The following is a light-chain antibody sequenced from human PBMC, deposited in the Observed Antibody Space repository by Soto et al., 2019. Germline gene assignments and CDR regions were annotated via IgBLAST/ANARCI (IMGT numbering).Light chain of an antibody. V-gene: IGKV3-20*01. CDR1: QSVSANY. CDR3: QQYCSSPLT. Sequence: EIVLTQSPGTLSLSPGERATLSCRASQSVSANYLTWYQPKPGQAPRLLIYGASSSATGIPDRFSGSGSGTDFTLIISRLEPEDSAVYYCQQYCSSPLTFGGGTKVEIK. CDR2: GAS. J-gene: IGKJ4*01.